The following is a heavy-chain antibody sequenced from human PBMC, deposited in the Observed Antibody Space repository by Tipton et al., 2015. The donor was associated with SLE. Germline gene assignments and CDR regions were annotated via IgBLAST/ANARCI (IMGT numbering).Heavy chain of an antibody. CDR2: ISPDESTR. V-gene: IGHV3-74*01. CDR1: GSSISTYW. Sequence: SLRLSCAASGSSISTYWMHWVRQAPGMGLVWVSRISPDESTRTYADSVKGRFTISRANTRNTLYLQMSSLRAEDTAVYYCVRRSMDDAFDIWGQGTMVTVSS. D-gene: IGHD6-6*01. CDR3: VRRSMDDAFDI. J-gene: IGHJ3*02.